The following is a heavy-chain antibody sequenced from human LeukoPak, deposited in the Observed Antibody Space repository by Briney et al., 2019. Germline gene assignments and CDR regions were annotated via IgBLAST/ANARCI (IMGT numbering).Heavy chain of an antibody. CDR2: IYSGGGT. CDR3: VRDVGEGANNY. V-gene: IGHV3-53*01. J-gene: IGHJ4*02. D-gene: IGHD1-26*01. Sequence: GGALRLSCAASGFTFSTNYMSWVRQAPGKGLEWVSVIYSGGGTYYADSVRGRFTISRDNSKNTLFLQMNSLRAEDTAVYYCVRDVGEGANNYWGQGTLVTVSS. CDR1: GFTFSTNY.